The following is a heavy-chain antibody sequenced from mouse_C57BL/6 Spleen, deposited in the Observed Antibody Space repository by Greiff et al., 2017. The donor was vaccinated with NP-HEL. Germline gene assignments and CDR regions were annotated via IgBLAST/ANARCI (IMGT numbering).Heavy chain of an antibody. CDR3: ARGGTTVAPFAY. Sequence: QVQLQQSGTELVKPGASVKLSCKASGYTFTSYWMHWVKQRPGQGLEWIGNINPSNGGTNYNEKFKSKATLTVDKSSSTAYMQLSSLTSEDSAVYYCARGGTTVAPFAYWGQGTLVTVSA. V-gene: IGHV1-53*01. CDR1: GYTFTSYW. D-gene: IGHD1-1*01. CDR2: INPSNGGT. J-gene: IGHJ3*01.